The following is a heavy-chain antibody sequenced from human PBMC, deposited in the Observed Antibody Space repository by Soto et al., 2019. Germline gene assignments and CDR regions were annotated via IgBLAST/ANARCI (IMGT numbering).Heavy chain of an antibody. Sequence: EVQLLESGGGLIHPGGSLRLSCVASGFRFSDHSMNWVRQAPGKGLEWVSYITSSVDSIYYADSVKGRFTVSRDNAKNSLFLQLNSLRDEDTDVYYCARLPKGSRVTSWGQGTLVTVSS. CDR3: ARLPKGSRVTS. CDR2: ITSSVDSI. J-gene: IGHJ4*02. CDR1: GFRFSDHS. V-gene: IGHV3-48*02. D-gene: IGHD4-17*01.